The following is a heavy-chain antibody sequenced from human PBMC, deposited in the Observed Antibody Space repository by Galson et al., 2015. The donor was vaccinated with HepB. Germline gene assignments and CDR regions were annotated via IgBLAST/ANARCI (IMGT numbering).Heavy chain of an antibody. J-gene: IGHJ4*02. D-gene: IGHD6-19*01. CDR3: AKGYSSGWYVSYFDY. CDR2: ISYDGSNK. Sequence: SLRLSCAASGFTFSSYGMHWVRQAPGKGLEWVAVISYDGSNKYYADSVKGRFTISRDNSKNTLYLQMNSLRAEDTAVYYCAKGYSSGWYVSYFDYWGQGTLVTVSS. V-gene: IGHV3-30*18. CDR1: GFTFSSYG.